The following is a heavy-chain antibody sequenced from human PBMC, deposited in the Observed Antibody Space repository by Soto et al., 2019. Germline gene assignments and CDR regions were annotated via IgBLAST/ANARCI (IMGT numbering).Heavy chain of an antibody. CDR2: SRNRVKSFTT. Sequence: EVQLVESGGGLVQPGGSLRLSCAASGFTLSDHYLDWVRQAPGKALEWVGRSRNRVKSFTTAYAASVRGRFTFSRDDSTNSLYLQMNSLKTDDTAVYYCARASTPDSTGYDYWGQGTLVTVSS. J-gene: IGHJ4*02. CDR3: ARASTPDSTGYDY. D-gene: IGHD3-3*01. CDR1: GFTLSDHY. V-gene: IGHV3-72*01.